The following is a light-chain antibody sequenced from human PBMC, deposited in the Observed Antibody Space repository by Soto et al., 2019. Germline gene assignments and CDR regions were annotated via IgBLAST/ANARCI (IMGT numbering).Light chain of an antibody. CDR2: GPS. J-gene: IGKJ5*01. CDR3: PEYETPPP. CDR1: ENIAAGY. Sequence: EIVLTQSPGTLSLSPGERATLSCRASENIAAGYLAWYQQKPGQAPRLLVYGPSNRATGIADRFSGSGSGTDFTLTINRLEAEDSAVYSSPEYETPPPFGQRTRLEIK. V-gene: IGKV3-20*01.